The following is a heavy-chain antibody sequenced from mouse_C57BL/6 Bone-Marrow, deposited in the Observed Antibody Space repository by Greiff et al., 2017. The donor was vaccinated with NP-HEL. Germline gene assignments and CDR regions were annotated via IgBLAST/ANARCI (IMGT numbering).Heavy chain of an antibody. Sequence: QVQLQQPGAELVKPGASVKLSCKASGYTFTSYWTQWVKQRPGQGLEWIGEIDPSDSSTNYNQKFKGKATLNVDTSSSTAYMQRSSLTSEDSAVYYCARPLITTVVSYWYFDVWGTGTTVTVSS. CDR1: GYTFTSYW. CDR2: IDPSDSST. J-gene: IGHJ1*03. V-gene: IGHV1-50*01. CDR3: ARPLITTVVSYWYFDV. D-gene: IGHD1-1*01.